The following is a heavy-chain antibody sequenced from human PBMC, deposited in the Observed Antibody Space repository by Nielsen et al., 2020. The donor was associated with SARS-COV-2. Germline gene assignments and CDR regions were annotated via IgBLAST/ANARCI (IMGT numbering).Heavy chain of an antibody. CDR1: GYTFTDYY. J-gene: IGHJ6*02. D-gene: IGHD3/OR15-3a*01. Sequence: ASVKVSCKASGYTFTDYYIPWVRQAPGQGLEWMGRINPYSGGTNYAQKFQGTVTMTRDASISTVYMELTSDDTAVYDCARARATIFGLVMSYGMDVWGQGTLVTVSS. V-gene: IGHV1-2*06. CDR2: INPYSGGT. CDR3: ARARATIFGLVMSYGMDV.